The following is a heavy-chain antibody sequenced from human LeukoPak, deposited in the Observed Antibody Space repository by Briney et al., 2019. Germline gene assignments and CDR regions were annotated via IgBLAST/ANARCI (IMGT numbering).Heavy chain of an antibody. CDR1: GFTFSSYG. J-gene: IGHJ4*02. V-gene: IGHV3-30*18. D-gene: IGHD3-10*01. Sequence: PGRSLRLSCAASGFTFSSYGMHWVRQAPGKGLEWVAVISYDGSNKYYADSVKGRFTISRDNSKNTLYLQMNSLRAEDTAVYYCAKDYYGSGSYPTYWGQGTLVTVSS. CDR3: AKDYYGSGSYPTY. CDR2: ISYDGSNK.